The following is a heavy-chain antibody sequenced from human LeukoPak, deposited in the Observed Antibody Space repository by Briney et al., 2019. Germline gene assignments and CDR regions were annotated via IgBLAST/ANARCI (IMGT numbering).Heavy chain of an antibody. J-gene: IGHJ3*02. D-gene: IGHD6-19*01. CDR2: ISAYNGNT. CDR3: ARDVWSSGWYFAFDI. V-gene: IGHV1-18*04. CDR1: GYTFTSYG. Sequence: ASVKVFCKASGYTFTSYGISWVRQAPGQGLEWMGWISAYNGNTNYAQKLQGRVTMTTDTSTSTAYMELRSLRSDDTAVYYCARDVWSSGWYFAFDIWGQGTMVTVSS.